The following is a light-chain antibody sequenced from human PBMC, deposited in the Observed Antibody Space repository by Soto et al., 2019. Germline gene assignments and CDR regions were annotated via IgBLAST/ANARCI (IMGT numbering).Light chain of an antibody. V-gene: IGLV7-43*01. CDR3: LLFCGGVWV. CDR1: TGAVTSDYD. CDR2: RTN. Sequence: QAVVTQEPSPTVSPGGTVTLTCASSTGAVTSDYDPNWFQQKPGQAPRALICRTNNRHAWTPARFSGSLLGGEAALTLSGAQHEDEADYSCLLFCGGVWVFGGGTKLTVL. J-gene: IGLJ3*02.